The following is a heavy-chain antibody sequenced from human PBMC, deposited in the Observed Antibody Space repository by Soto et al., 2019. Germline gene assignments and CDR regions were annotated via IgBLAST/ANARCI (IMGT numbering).Heavy chain of an antibody. CDR3: ARGNVVPLDY. CDR1: GGSISSGGYS. Sequence: SETLSLTCAVSGGSISSGGYSWSWIRQPPGKGLEWIGYIYHSGSTYYNPSLKSRVTISVDRSKNQFSLKLSSVTAADTAVYYCARGNVVPLDYWGQGTTVTVSS. D-gene: IGHD2-21*01. CDR2: IYHSGST. V-gene: IGHV4-30-2*01. J-gene: IGHJ4*03.